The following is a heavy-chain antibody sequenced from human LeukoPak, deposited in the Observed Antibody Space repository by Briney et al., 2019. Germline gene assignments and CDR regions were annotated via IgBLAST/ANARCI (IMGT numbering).Heavy chain of an antibody. CDR3: ARQGTSIVGATIDY. J-gene: IGHJ4*02. V-gene: IGHV4-39*01. CDR1: GGSIRGSTYY. CDR2: IYYSGIT. D-gene: IGHD1-26*01. Sequence: ETLSLTCTVSGGSIRGSTYYWGWIRQPPGKGLEWIGNIYYSGITYYNPSLKSRVTIYVDTSKNQFSLKLTSVTAADTALYYCARQGTSIVGATIDYWGQGTLVTVSS.